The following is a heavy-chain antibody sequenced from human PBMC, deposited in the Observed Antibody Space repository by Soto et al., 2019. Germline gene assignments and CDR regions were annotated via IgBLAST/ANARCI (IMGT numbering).Heavy chain of an antibody. CDR2: INHSGST. D-gene: IGHD5-18*01. V-gene: IGHV4-34*01. CDR3: ARGPRGYSYGPSAY. CDR1: GGSFSGYY. J-gene: IGHJ4*02. Sequence: QVQLQQWGAGLLKPSETLSLTCAVYGGSFSGYYWSWIRQPPGKGLEWIGEINHSGSTNYNPSLKVRVTISVDTSKNQFSLKLSSVTAAATAVYYCARGPRGYSYGPSAYWGQGTLVTVSS.